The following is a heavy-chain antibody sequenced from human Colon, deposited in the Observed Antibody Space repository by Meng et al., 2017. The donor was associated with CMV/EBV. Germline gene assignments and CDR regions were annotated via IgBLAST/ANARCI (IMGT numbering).Heavy chain of an antibody. J-gene: IGHJ6*02. V-gene: IGHV3-23*01. CDR3: AKDLGLYPGIVVVPAAIMDYYYYGMDV. D-gene: IGHD2-2*02. Sequence: GESLKISCAASGFTFSSYAMSWVRQAPGKGLEWVSAISGSGGSTYYADSVKGRFTISRDNSKNTLYLQMNSLRAEDTAVYYCAKDLGLYPGIVVVPAAIMDYYYYGMDVWGQGTTVTVCS. CDR2: ISGSGGST. CDR1: GFTFSSYA.